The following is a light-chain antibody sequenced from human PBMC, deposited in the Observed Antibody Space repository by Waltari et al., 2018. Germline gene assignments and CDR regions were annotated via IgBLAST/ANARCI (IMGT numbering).Light chain of an antibody. CDR1: QSLLYSNGYNY. CDR2: LGS. V-gene: IGKV2-28*01. J-gene: IGKJ4*01. Sequence: DIVMTQSPLSLPVTPGEPASISCRSSQSLLYSNGYNYLDWYLQKPGQSPQLLIYLGSNRASGVPDRFSGSGSGTDFTLKISRVEAEDVGVYYCMQAVQTPVTFGGGTKVEIK. CDR3: MQAVQTPVT.